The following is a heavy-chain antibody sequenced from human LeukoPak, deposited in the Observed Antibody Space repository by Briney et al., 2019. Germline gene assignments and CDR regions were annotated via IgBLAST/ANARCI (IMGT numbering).Heavy chain of an antibody. CDR1: GFTFNRYW. V-gene: IGHV3-7*01. Sequence: GGSLRLSCAGSGFTFNRYWMSWVRQAPGKGLEWVANIKQDGSEKYYVDSVKGRFTISRDNAKNSLYLRMNSLRAEDTAVYYCARAITNGYNPHYFDYWGQGTLVTVSS. J-gene: IGHJ4*02. CDR3: ARAITNGYNPHYFDY. D-gene: IGHD5-24*01. CDR2: IKQDGSEK.